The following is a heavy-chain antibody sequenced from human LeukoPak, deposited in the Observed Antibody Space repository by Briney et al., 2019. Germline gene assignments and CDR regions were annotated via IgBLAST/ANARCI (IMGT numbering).Heavy chain of an antibody. CDR1: GGTFSSYA. V-gene: IGHV1-69*05. Sequence: SVKVSCKASGGTFSSYAISWVRQAPGQGLEWMGGIIPIFGTANYTQKFQGRVTITTDESTSTAYMELSSLRSEDTAVYYCASVEYSSSKYWFDPWGQGTLVTVSS. J-gene: IGHJ5*02. CDR3: ASVEYSSSKYWFDP. CDR2: IIPIFGTA. D-gene: IGHD6-6*01.